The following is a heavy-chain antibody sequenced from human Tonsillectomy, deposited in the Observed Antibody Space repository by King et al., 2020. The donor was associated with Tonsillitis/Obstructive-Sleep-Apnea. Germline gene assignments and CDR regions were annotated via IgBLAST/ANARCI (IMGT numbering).Heavy chain of an antibody. J-gene: IGHJ4*02. Sequence: QLQESGPGLVKPSETLSLTCTVSGGSISSSSYYWGLIRQPPGKVLEWIGSIYYSVITYYNPSLKSRVTISVDTSKNQFSLKLSSVTAAETAVYFCARRVTMVQGTFDYWGQGTLVTVSS. CDR1: GGSISSSSYY. V-gene: IGHV4-39*01. CDR2: IYYSVIT. D-gene: IGHD3-10*01. CDR3: ARRVTMVQGTFDY.